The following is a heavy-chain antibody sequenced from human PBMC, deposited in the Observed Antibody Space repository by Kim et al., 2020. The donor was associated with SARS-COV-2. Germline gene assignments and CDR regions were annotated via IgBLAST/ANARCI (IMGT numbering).Heavy chain of an antibody. Sequence: GGSLRLSCAASGFTFSSYAMSWVRQAPGKGLEWVSAISGSGGSTYYADSVKGRFTISRDNSKNTLYLQMNSLRAEDTAVYYCAKDPGRGYSYSYYYGMDVWGQGTTVTVSS. J-gene: IGHJ6*02. CDR2: ISGSGGST. V-gene: IGHV3-23*01. CDR3: AKDPGRGYSYSYYYGMDV. CDR1: GFTFSSYA. D-gene: IGHD5-18*01.